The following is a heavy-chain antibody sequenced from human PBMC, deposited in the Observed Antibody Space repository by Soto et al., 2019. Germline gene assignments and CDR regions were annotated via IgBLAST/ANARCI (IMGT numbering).Heavy chain of an antibody. CDR3: ARDYFDSSDYTTNWFDP. V-gene: IGHV4-39*01. CDR2: IYHTGNA. CDR1: GDSISNSRFY. Sequence: QLQLKESGPGLVKSSETLSLTCSVSGDSISNSRFYWAWIRQPPGEGLEWIGSIYHTGNAYYNPSLKSRVTIFLDTSKNQFSLKLTSVTAADTALYYCARDYFDSSDYTTNWFDPWGQGALVTVSS. D-gene: IGHD3-22*01. J-gene: IGHJ5*02.